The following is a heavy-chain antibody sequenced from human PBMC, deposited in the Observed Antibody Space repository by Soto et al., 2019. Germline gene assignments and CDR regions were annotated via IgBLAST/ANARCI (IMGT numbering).Heavy chain of an antibody. J-gene: IGHJ4*02. D-gene: IGHD2-2*01. CDR3: AKDREVIAPAANDY. V-gene: IGHV3-23*01. CDR1: GFIFSSYA. CDR2: ITGSGGNT. Sequence: EVQLLESGGGSVQPGGSLRLSCSASGFIFSSYAISWVRQAPGKGLEWVSGITGSGGNTYYADSVKGRFTISRDNSKNTLYLQMNSLRAEDTAIYYCAKDREVIAPAANDYWGLGSLVTVPS.